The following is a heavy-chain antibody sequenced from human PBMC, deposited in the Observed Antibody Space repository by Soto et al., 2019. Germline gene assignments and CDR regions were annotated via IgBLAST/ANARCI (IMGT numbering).Heavy chain of an antibody. V-gene: IGHV4-59*01. CDR3: ARDHDYGDPGYFDY. D-gene: IGHD4-17*01. Sequence: SETLSLTCTVPGGSISSYDWSWIRQPPGKGLEWIGYIYYSGSTNYNPSLKSRVTIAVDTSKNQFSLKLSSATAADTAVYYCARDHDYGDPGYFDYWGQGTLVTVSS. J-gene: IGHJ4*02. CDR2: IYYSGST. CDR1: GGSISSYD.